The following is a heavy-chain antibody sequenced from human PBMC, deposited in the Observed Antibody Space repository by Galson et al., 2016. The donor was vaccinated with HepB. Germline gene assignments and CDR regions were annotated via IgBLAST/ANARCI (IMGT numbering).Heavy chain of an antibody. CDR1: GGSISGSY. D-gene: IGHD2-15*01. V-gene: IGHV4-59*01. Sequence: SETLSLTCTVSGGSISGSYWSWLRQPPGKGLELIGYVFDSGTPSYNPSLKSRVTISEDTSKNQFSLKLTSVTAVDTAVYYCARGASALSLWGQGTTVTVSS. CDR3: ARGASALSL. J-gene: IGHJ6*02. CDR2: VFDSGTP.